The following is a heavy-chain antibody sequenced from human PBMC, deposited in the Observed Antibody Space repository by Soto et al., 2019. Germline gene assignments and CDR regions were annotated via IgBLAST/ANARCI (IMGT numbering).Heavy chain of an antibody. Sequence: EVQLVASGGGLVQPGGSLRLSCTASGFTFSTYWMHWIRQVPGKGLVCVARISSDGSSTTYSDSVRGRFSISRDNDRNTLYLQMNSLRVEDTAVYSSARAVTTPGFWGQGTLVTVSS. CDR2: ISSDGSST. CDR3: ARAVTTPGF. D-gene: IGHD4-17*01. J-gene: IGHJ4*02. V-gene: IGHV3-74*01. CDR1: GFTFSTYW.